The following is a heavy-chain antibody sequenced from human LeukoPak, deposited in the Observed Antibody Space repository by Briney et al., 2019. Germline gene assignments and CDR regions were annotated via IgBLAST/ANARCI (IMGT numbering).Heavy chain of an antibody. CDR2: IYYSGST. V-gene: IGHV4-59*01. CDR1: GGSISSYY. Sequence: PSETLSLTCTVSGGSISSYYWSWIRQPPGKGLEWIGYIYYSGSTNYNPSLKSRVTISVDTSKNQLSLKLSSVTAADTAVYYCARDAVEMATIRAFDIWGQGTMVTVSS. D-gene: IGHD5-24*01. J-gene: IGHJ3*02. CDR3: ARDAVEMATIRAFDI.